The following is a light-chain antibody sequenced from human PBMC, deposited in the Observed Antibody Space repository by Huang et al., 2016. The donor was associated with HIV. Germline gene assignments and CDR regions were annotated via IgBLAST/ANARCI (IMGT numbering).Light chain of an antibody. CDR1: QTIKKY. V-gene: IGKV1-39*01. CDR2: GAS. J-gene: IGKJ5*01. Sequence: DIQMTQSPSSLSASVGDRVTITCRASQTIKKYLNWYQQKPSQAPRLLIYGASNLQTEVPSRFSGSGSGTDFSLTIGSLQPEDFAIYYCQQSHSTPQTFGQGTRLDIK. CDR3: QQSHSTPQT.